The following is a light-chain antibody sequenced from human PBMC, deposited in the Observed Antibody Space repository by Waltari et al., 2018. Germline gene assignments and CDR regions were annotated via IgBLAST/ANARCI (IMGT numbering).Light chain of an antibody. CDR3: QQRTNWPLT. Sequence: EIVLTQSPATLSLSPGESATLSCRASQSVSSYLAWYQQKPGQAPRLLIYDASNRATGIPARCSGSGSGTDFTLTISSLQPEDFAVYYCQQRTNWPLTFGGGTMVEIK. CDR2: DAS. CDR1: QSVSSY. V-gene: IGKV3-11*01. J-gene: IGKJ4*01.